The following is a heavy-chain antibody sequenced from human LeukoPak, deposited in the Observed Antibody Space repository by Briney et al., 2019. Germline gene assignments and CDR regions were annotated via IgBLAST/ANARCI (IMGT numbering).Heavy chain of an antibody. V-gene: IGHV1-69*13. Sequence: ASVKVSCKASGGTFSSYAISWVRQAPGQGLEWMGGIIPIFGTANYAQKFQGRGTITADESTSTAYMELSSLRSEDTAVYYCARKGFGEYWFDPWGQGTLVTVSS. D-gene: IGHD3-10*01. CDR3: ARKGFGEYWFDP. CDR2: IIPIFGTA. J-gene: IGHJ5*02. CDR1: GGTFSSYA.